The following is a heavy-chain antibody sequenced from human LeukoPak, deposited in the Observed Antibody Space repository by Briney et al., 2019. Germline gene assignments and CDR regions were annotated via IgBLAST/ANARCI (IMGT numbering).Heavy chain of an antibody. Sequence: SETLSLTCAVYGGSFSGYYWSWIRQPPGKGLEWIGEINHSGSTNYNPSLKSRVTISVDTSKNQFSLKLSSVTAADTAIYYCARGGGRSGWADYWGQGTLVTVSS. CDR2: INHSGST. D-gene: IGHD6-19*01. V-gene: IGHV4-34*01. J-gene: IGHJ4*02. CDR3: ARGGGRSGWADY. CDR1: GGSFSGYY.